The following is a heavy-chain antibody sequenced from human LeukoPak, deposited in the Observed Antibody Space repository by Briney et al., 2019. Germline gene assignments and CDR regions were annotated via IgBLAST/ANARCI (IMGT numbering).Heavy chain of an antibody. Sequence: GGSLRLSCAASGFTFSNFGMHWVRQAPGKGLEWVAFIRSDGSNTYYADSVKGRFTISRDNSRNTLYLQMDSLRVEDTAVYYCAKGGSIYLYSFDNWGQGTLVTVSS. J-gene: IGHJ4*02. D-gene: IGHD2-15*01. CDR3: AKGGSIYLYSFDN. V-gene: IGHV3-30*02. CDR1: GFTFSNFG. CDR2: IRSDGSNT.